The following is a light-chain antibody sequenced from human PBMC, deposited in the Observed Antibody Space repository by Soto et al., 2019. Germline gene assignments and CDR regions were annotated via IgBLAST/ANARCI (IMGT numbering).Light chain of an antibody. J-gene: IGLJ2*01. CDR1: NIGSKS. CDR2: YDT. Sequence: SYELTQPPSVSVAPGKTARITCGGNNIGSKSVHGYQQKQGQAPVLVIYYDTDRHSGIPERFSGSNSGNTATLTISRVEAWDEADYYWQVWDSSSDHVVFGGGTKVTVL. CDR3: QVWDSSSDHVV. V-gene: IGLV3-21*04.